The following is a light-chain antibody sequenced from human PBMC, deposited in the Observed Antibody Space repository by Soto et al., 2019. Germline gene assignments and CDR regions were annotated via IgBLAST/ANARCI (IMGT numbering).Light chain of an antibody. J-gene: IGKJ3*01. CDR3: QQYNTYPFT. Sequence: DIQMTQSPSTLSASVGDSVTISCRASQNINTWLAWYQQKPGKAPKLLIYKASNLEGGVPSRFSGSGSGTEFTLTISSRQPDDFADYYCQQYNTYPFTFGPGTKVDIK. CDR1: QNINTW. CDR2: KAS. V-gene: IGKV1-5*03.